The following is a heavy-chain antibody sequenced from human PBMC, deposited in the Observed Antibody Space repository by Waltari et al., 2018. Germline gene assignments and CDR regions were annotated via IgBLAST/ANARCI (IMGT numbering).Heavy chain of an antibody. CDR2: IIPILGIA. Sequence: QVQLVQSGAEVKKPGSSVKVSCKASGGTFSSYAISWVRQAPGQGLEWMGGIIPILGIANYAQKFQGRVTITADESTSTAYMELSSLRSEDTAVYYCARDESIAAAGGGWFDPWGQGTLVTVSS. CDR3: ARDESIAAAGGGWFDP. V-gene: IGHV1-69*04. CDR1: GGTFSSYA. D-gene: IGHD6-13*01. J-gene: IGHJ5*02.